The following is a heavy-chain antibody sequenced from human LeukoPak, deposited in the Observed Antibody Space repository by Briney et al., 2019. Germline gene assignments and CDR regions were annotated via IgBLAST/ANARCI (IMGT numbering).Heavy chain of an antibody. CDR3: AKGVVITGYFDY. CDR2: ISGSGGST. V-gene: IGHV3-23*01. J-gene: IGHJ4*02. CDR1: GITFSDYY. D-gene: IGHD3-22*01. Sequence: PGGPLRLSCAASGITFSDYYMTWMRQAPGKGLEWVSAISGSGGSTYYADSVKGRFTISRDNSKNTLYLQMNSLRAEDTAVYYCAKGVVITGYFDYWGQGTLVTVSS.